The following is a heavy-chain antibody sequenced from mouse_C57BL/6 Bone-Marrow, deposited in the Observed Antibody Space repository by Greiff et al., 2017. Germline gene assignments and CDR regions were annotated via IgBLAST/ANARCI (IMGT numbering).Heavy chain of an antibody. CDR2: IDPENGDT. D-gene: IGHD1-1*01. Sequence: VQLQQSGAELVRPGASVKLSCTASGFNIKDDYMHWVKQRPEQGLEWIGWIDPENGDTEYAPKFQGKATITADTSTNSAYLQLSSLTSEATAVYYCAYGNALDYWGQGTSVTVSS. V-gene: IGHV14-4*01. CDR1: GFNIKDDY. CDR3: AYGNALDY. J-gene: IGHJ4*01.